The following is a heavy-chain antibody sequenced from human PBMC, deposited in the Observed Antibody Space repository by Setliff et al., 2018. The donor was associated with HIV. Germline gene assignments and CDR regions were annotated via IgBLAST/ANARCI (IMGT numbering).Heavy chain of an antibody. D-gene: IGHD3-22*01. CDR2: VYYSGTT. Sequence: PSETLSLTCTVSGDPISTYYWSWVRKPPGEGLEWIGYVYYSGTTDYNPSLKSRVTISLDKSANQLSLRLTSVTAADTAVYYCARAIDYSDVVYFYYMDVWGKGITVTVSS. CDR3: ARAIDYSDVVYFYYMDV. J-gene: IGHJ6*03. V-gene: IGHV4-59*01. CDR1: GDPISTYY.